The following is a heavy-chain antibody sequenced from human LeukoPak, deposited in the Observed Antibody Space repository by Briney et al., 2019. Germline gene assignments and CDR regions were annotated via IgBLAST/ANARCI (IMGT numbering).Heavy chain of an antibody. CDR1: GFTFSSYA. CDR2: ISGGGGST. CDR3: AKVSHYGSGSLYYYNGLDV. D-gene: IGHD3-10*01. V-gene: IGHV3-23*01. J-gene: IGHJ6*02. Sequence: GGSLRLSCAASGFTFSSYAMSWVRQAPGKGLQWVSGISGGGGSTYYADSVKGRFTFSRDNSKNTLYLQMNGLRAEDTAVYYCAKVSHYGSGSLYYYNGLDVWGQGTTVTVSS.